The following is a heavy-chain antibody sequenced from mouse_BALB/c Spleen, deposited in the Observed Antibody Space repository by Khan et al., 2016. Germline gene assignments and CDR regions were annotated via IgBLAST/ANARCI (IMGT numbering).Heavy chain of an antibody. CDR3: ARGAY. CDR1: GYTFSRYW. V-gene: IGHV1-9*01. J-gene: IGHJ3*01. Sequence: QVQLEQSGAELMKPGASVKISCKATGYTFSRYWIEWIKERPGHGLEWIGEILPGSGTINYNDKFKDKATFTAETSSNTAYIHLSSLTSDDSAVYYCARGAYGGQGTLVTVSA. CDR2: ILPGSGTI.